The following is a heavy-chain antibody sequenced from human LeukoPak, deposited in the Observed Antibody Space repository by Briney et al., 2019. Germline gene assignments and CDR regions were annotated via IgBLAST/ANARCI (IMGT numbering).Heavy chain of an antibody. D-gene: IGHD2-2*01. Sequence: PGGSLRLSCAASGFTFSSYAMSWVRQAPGKGLEWASAISGSGGSTYYADSVKGRFTISRDNSKNTLYLQMNSLRAEDTAVYYCAKALLKNIVVVPAAMLHYYYGMDVWGQGTTVTVSS. J-gene: IGHJ6*02. V-gene: IGHV3-23*01. CDR2: ISGSGGST. CDR3: AKALLKNIVVVPAAMLHYYYGMDV. CDR1: GFTFSSYA.